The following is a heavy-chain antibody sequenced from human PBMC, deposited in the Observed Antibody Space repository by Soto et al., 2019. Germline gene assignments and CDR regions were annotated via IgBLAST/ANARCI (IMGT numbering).Heavy chain of an antibody. D-gene: IGHD1-26*01. J-gene: IGHJ4*02. CDR2: ISYDGSNK. Sequence: GGSLRLSCAASGFTFSSYGMHWVRQAPGKGLEWVAVISYDGSNKYYADSVKGRFTISRDNSKNTLYLQMNSLRAEDTAVYYCAKDITRGLPSRFDFWGQGTLVTVSS. V-gene: IGHV3-30*18. CDR3: AKDITRGLPSRFDF. CDR1: GFTFSSYG.